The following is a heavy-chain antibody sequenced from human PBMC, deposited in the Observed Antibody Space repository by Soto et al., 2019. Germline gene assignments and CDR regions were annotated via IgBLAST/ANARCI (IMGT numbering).Heavy chain of an antibody. CDR3: ASPHYDILTGYYRNNWFDP. D-gene: IGHD3-9*01. J-gene: IGHJ5*02. V-gene: IGHV1-69*13. CDR2: IIPIFGTA. Sequence: SVKVSCKASGGTFSSYAISWVRQAPGQGLEWMGGIIPIFGTANYAQKFQGRVTITADESTSTAYMELSSLRSEDTAVYYCASPHYDILTGYYRNNWFDPWGQGTLVTVSS. CDR1: GGTFSSYA.